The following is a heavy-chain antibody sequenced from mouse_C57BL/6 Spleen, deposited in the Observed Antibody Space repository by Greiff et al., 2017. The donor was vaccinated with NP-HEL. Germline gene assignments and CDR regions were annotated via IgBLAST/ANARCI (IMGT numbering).Heavy chain of an antibody. J-gene: IGHJ4*01. CDR1: EYAFRSFA. CDR3: ASCEDYYASAY. Sequence: EVKLVESGGGLVKPGGSLKLSCAASEYAFRSFAMSWVRQTPEKRLEWVATISDGGSYTYYPDNVKGRFTISRDNAKNNLYLQMSHMRTQDTAMNYWASCEDYYASAYWGQGTSVTVSS. CDR2: ISDGGSYT. V-gene: IGHV5-4*03.